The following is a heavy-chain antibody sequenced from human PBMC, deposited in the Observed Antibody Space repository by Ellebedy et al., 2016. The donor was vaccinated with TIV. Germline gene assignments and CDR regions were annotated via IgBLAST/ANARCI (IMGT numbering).Heavy chain of an antibody. D-gene: IGHD5-18*01. Sequence: PGGSLRLSCAASGFTFSDYYMSWIRQAPGQGLEWVSYISSSGITIYYADSVTGRFTISRDNAKNSLYLQMNSLGAEATAVYYCARGGETAMVRGIDVWGQGTTVTVSS. CDR3: ARGGETAMVRGIDV. J-gene: IGHJ6*02. V-gene: IGHV3-11*01. CDR1: GFTFSDYY. CDR2: ISSSGITI.